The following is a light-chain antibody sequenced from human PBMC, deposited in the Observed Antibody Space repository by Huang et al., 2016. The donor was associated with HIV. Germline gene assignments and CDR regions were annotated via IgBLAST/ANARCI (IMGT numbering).Light chain of an antibody. CDR1: QGVSNN. CDR2: GAF. V-gene: IGKV3D-15*01. J-gene: IGKJ1*01. CDR3: QHYNNWPPWT. Sequence: EIVMTQSPATLSVSPGERATLSCRASQGVSNNIAWYQQKPGQTPRLLIHGAFTRATGIAAKFSGRGSGTDFTLTITSLQLEDSAVYYCQHYNNWPPWTFGPGTQVEI.